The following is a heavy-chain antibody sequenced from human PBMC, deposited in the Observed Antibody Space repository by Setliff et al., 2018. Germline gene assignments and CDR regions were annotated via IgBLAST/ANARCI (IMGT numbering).Heavy chain of an antibody. Sequence: SETLSLTCTISGGFTSSFYWSWIRQAPGKGLEWIGYVDHSGSTNFSPSLKSRGTISVDTSKTQVSLTLTSVTAADTAVYYCARGYQGGWFDPWGPGTLVTVS. J-gene: IGHJ5*02. V-gene: IGHV4-59*01. CDR2: VDHSGST. CDR3: ARGYQGGWFDP. CDR1: GGFTSSFY. D-gene: IGHD2-2*01.